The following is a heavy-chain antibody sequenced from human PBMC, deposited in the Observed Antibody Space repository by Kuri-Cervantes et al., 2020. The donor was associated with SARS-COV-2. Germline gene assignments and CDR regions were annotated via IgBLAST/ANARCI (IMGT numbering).Heavy chain of an antibody. CDR2: MWDDGTNE. D-gene: IGHD6-6*01. Sequence: GESLKISCAASGFTFSSYAMSWVRQAPGKGLEWLAIMWDDGTNEFYADSVKGRFTISRDNSKNTLYLQMNSLRAEDTAVYYCARGARSIAAHFDYWGQGTLVTVSS. V-gene: IGHV3-33*08. J-gene: IGHJ4*02. CDR1: GFTFSSYA. CDR3: ARGARSIAAHFDY.